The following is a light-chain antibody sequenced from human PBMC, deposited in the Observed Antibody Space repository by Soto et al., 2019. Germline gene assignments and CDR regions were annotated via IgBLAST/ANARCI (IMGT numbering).Light chain of an antibody. CDR3: QQYGSSPPT. Sequence: EIVLTQSPGTLSLSPGERATLSCRAVQGVRSTNLAWYRRKPAQAPRLLIYGASNRATDIPGRFSGSGSGTDFTLTITRLEPEDFAVYYCQQYGSSPPTFGPGTRVEIK. V-gene: IGKV3-20*01. J-gene: IGKJ1*01. CDR2: GAS. CDR1: QGVRSTN.